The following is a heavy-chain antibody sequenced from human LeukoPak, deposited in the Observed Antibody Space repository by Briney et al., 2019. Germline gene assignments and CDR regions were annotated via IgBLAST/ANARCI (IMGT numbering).Heavy chain of an antibody. CDR2: ISSSGGST. V-gene: IGHV3-23*01. J-gene: IGHJ5*02. Sequence: PGGSLRLSCAASGFTFSSSAMSWVRQVPGKGLEWVSGISSSGGSTNYADSVKGRFTISRDNSKNTLYLQMNSLRAEDTAVYYCAKGPAPSIAARPGSWFDPWGQGTLVTVSS. CDR1: GFTFSSSA. D-gene: IGHD6-6*01. CDR3: AKGPAPSIAARPGSWFDP.